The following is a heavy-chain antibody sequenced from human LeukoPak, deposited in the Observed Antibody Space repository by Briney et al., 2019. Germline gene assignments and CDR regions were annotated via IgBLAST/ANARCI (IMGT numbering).Heavy chain of an antibody. Sequence: SQSLSLTRTVSSGPLSRVGYYWSWSRQHRGKGLEWIGYIYYSGTTNSNPSLNSRVTLTVATSKNQFSLKLSSVTAADTAVYYCARADITGTTPDMNWFDPWGQGTLVTVSS. CDR1: SGPLSRVGYY. J-gene: IGHJ5*02. CDR2: IYYSGTT. CDR3: ARADITGTTPDMNWFDP. V-gene: IGHV4-31*02. D-gene: IGHD1-20*01.